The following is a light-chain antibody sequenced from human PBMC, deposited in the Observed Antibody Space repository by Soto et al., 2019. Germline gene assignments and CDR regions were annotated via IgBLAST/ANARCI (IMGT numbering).Light chain of an antibody. CDR1: QSVSGN. CDR3: QQYNNWPLT. Sequence: EIVMTQSPATLSVSPGERATLSCRASQSVSGNLAWYQQKPGQAPRLLIYGASTRATGIPARFSGSGSGTEFTLTISSLQSEDFAVYYCQQYNNWPLTFGGATKVEIK. V-gene: IGKV3-15*01. CDR2: GAS. J-gene: IGKJ4*01.